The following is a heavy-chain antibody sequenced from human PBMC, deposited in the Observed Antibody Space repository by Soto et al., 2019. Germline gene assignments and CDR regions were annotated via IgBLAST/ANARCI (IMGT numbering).Heavy chain of an antibody. CDR2: INHSGST. Sequence: SETLSLTCALYGGSFSGYYWSWIRQPPEKGLEKIREINHSGSTNYNPSLKSRVTISVDTSKNQFSLKLSSVTAADTAVYYCARGQVVAAQHWGQGTLVTVSS. J-gene: IGHJ4*02. V-gene: IGHV4-34*01. CDR1: GGSFSGYY. CDR3: ARGQVVAAQH. D-gene: IGHD2-15*01.